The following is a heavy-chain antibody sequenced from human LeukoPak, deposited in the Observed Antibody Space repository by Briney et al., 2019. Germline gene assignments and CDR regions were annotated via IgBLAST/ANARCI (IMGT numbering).Heavy chain of an antibody. J-gene: IGHJ4*02. CDR1: GFTFSSYA. Sequence: GGSLRHSCAASGFTFSSYAMNWVRRAPGKGLEWVSSISGRGDDTYYADSVKGRFTISRDNSKNMLYLQMNSLRADDTAVYYCAKGDAYSSGSYFDYWGQGALVTVSS. V-gene: IGHV3-23*01. CDR3: AKGDAYSSGSYFDY. D-gene: IGHD3-10*01. CDR2: ISGRGDDT.